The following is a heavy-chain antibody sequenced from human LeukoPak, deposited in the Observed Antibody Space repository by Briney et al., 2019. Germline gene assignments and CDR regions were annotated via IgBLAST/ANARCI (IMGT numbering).Heavy chain of an antibody. CDR1: GFIFSTYA. Sequence: GWSLRLSCAASGFIFSTYAMSWVRLAPGKGSEWVSGISGSGGTTNSADSVKGRFTISRDNSKKTLYLQMDSLRAEDTAVYYCSRGHGYGGVEGYYYYHGMDVWGQGTTVTVSS. J-gene: IGHJ6*02. CDR3: SRGHGYGGVEGYYYYHGMDV. D-gene: IGHD4-23*01. CDR2: ISGSGGTT. V-gene: IGHV3-23*01.